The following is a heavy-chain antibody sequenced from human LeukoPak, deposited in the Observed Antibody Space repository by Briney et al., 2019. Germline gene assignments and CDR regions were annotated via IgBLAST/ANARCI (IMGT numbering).Heavy chain of an antibody. CDR2: ISSSSSYI. D-gene: IGHD6-19*01. CDR3: ARKPEWLASDAFDI. CDR1: GFMFSSYA. V-gene: IGHV3-21*01. Sequence: GGSLRLSCAASGFMFSSYAMNWVRQAPGKGLEWVSSISSSSSYIYYADSVKGRFTISRDNAKNSLYLQMNSLRAEDTAVYYCARKPEWLASDAFDIWGQGTVVTVSS. J-gene: IGHJ3*02.